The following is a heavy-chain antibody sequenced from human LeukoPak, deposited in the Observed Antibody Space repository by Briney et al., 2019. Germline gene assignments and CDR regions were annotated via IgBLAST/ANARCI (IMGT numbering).Heavy chain of an antibody. V-gene: IGHV4-59*01. CDR1: GDSISTYY. Sequence: PSETLSLTCTVSGDSISTYYWSWIRQPPGKGLEWIGYIYYSGSTNYNPSLKSRVTISLDTSKNQFSLKLNSVTAADTAMYYCARSFSPNYYDLLDYWGQGTLVTVSS. D-gene: IGHD3-22*01. J-gene: IGHJ4*02. CDR2: IYYSGST. CDR3: ARSFSPNYYDLLDY.